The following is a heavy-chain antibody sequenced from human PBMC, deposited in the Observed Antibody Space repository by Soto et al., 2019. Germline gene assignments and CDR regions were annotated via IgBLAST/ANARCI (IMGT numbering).Heavy chain of an antibody. CDR2: INPNSGGT. D-gene: IGHD2-15*01. V-gene: IGHV1-2*04. Sequence: ASVKVSCKASGYTFTGYYMHWVRQAPGQGLEWMGWINPNSGGTNYAQKFQGWVTMTRDTPISTAYMELSRLRSDDTAVYYCARCYCSVGSCYACWHFDLWGRGTLVTVSS. J-gene: IGHJ2*01. CDR3: ARCYCSVGSCYACWHFDL. CDR1: GYTFTGYY.